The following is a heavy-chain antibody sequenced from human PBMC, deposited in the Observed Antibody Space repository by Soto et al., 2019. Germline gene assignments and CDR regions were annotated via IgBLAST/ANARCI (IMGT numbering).Heavy chain of an antibody. Sequence: PGGSLRLSCAASGFTFSNYWMSWVRQSPGKGLEWVVNIKQDGSEKHYVDSMKGRFTISRDNAKTSLYLQMNSLRAEDTAVYYCARRVIGSSRAFDIWGQGTMVTVSS. J-gene: IGHJ3*02. V-gene: IGHV3-7*03. CDR1: GFTFSNYW. CDR3: ARRVIGSSRAFDI. CDR2: IKQDGSEK. D-gene: IGHD3-10*01.